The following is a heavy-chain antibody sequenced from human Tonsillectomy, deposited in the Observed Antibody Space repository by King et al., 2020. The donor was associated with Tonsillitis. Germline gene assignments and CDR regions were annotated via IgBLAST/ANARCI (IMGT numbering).Heavy chain of an antibody. Sequence: VQLVESGGGLVQPGRSLRLSCAASGFTFDEYAMHWVRQDPGKGLEWVSGISWNSGSIGYADSVKGRFTIAIENAKNSLYLQMNSLRAEDTALYYCAKINYVWGSYRPDAFDLWGQGTMVTVSS. CDR1: GFTFDEYA. CDR2: ISWNSGSI. J-gene: IGHJ3*01. CDR3: AKINYVWGSYRPDAFDL. V-gene: IGHV3-9*01. D-gene: IGHD3-16*02.